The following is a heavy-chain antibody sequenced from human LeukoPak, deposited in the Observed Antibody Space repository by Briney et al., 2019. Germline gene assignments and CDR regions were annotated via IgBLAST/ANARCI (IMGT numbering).Heavy chain of an antibody. CDR2: IYYSGST. V-gene: IGHV4-59*01. D-gene: IGHD2-15*01. CDR1: GGSISSYY. CDR3: ATATLYCSGGSCYPNYFDY. J-gene: IGHJ4*02. Sequence: PSETLSLTCTVSGGSISSYYWSWIRQPPGKGLEWIGYIYYSGSTKYNPSLKSRVTISGDTSKNQFSLKLSSVTAADTAVYYCATATLYCSGGSCYPNYFDYWAQGTLVTVSS.